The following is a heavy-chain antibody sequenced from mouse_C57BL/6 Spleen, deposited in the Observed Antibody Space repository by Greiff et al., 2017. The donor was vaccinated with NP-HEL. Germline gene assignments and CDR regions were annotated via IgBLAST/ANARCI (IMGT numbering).Heavy chain of an antibody. CDR3: ARGTAQAPYAD. J-gene: IGHJ3*01. CDR1: GYTFTSYW. Sequence: QVQLQQPGTELVKPGASVKLSCKASGYTFTSYWMHWVKQRPGQGLEWIGNINPSNGGTNYNEKFKSKATLTVDKSSSTAYMRPGSLTSVDSAVYYCARGTAQAPYADRGEGTLVTAS. D-gene: IGHD3-2*02. CDR2: INPSNGGT. V-gene: IGHV1-53*01.